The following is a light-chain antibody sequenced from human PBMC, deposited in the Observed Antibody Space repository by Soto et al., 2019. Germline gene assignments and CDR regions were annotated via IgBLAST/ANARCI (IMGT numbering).Light chain of an antibody. J-gene: IGLJ1*01. CDR3: SSYAGSNNLV. CDR1: SSDVGGYNY. Sequence: HSALTQPPSASGSPGQSVTISCTGTSSDVGGYNYVSWYQQHPGKAPKLMIYEVSKRPSGVPDRFSGSKSGNTASLTVSGLQAEDEADYYCSSYAGSNNLVFGTGTKVTVX. CDR2: EVS. V-gene: IGLV2-8*01.